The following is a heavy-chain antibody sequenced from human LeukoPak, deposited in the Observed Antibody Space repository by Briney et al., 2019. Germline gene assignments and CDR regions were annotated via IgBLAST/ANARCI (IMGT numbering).Heavy chain of an antibody. V-gene: IGHV3-30*18. J-gene: IGHJ4*02. Sequence: GGSLRLSCAASGFTFSSYWMSWVRQAPGKGLEWVALVSYDGSNKYYADSVKGRFTISRDNSKNTLYLQMNSLRAEDTAVYYCAKDARDYYDFWSGYYDYWGQGTLVTVSS. CDR1: GFTFSSYW. CDR3: AKDARDYYDFWSGYYDY. CDR2: VSYDGSNK. D-gene: IGHD3-3*01.